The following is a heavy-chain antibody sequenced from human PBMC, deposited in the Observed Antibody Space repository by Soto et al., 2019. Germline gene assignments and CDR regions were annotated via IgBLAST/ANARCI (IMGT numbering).Heavy chain of an antibody. Sequence: SVKVFCTASGGTFSSYAISWVRQAPGQGLEWMGGIIPIFGTANYAQKFQGRVTITADKSTSTAYMELSSLRSEDTAVYYCASAPTTEYCSSTSCYGGWFYPWGQGTLVTVSS. D-gene: IGHD2-2*01. J-gene: IGHJ5*02. CDR2: IIPIFGTA. CDR1: GGTFSSYA. V-gene: IGHV1-69*06. CDR3: ASAPTTEYCSSTSCYGGWFYP.